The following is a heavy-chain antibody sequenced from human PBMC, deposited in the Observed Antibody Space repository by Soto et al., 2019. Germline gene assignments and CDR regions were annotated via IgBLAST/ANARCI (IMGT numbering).Heavy chain of an antibody. CDR2: TYPGDSDT. CDR1: GYSFTGYW. Sequence: GESLKISCTGSGYSFTGYWIGWVRQMPGKGLEWMGITYPGDSDTRYSPSFQGRVTISADKSINTAYLQWSSLKASDTAMYYCARGGPPRPYYFDYWGQGTLVTVSS. CDR3: ARGGPPRPYYFDY. J-gene: IGHJ4*02. V-gene: IGHV5-51*01.